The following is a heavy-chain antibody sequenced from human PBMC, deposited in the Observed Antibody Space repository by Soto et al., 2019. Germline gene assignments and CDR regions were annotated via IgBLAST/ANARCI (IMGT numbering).Heavy chain of an antibody. J-gene: IGHJ4*02. D-gene: IGHD3-9*01. CDR2: TSNSGGTT. Sequence: GGSLRLSCAASGFTFSTYAMSWVLQAPGKGLEWVSATSNSGGTTYYADSVKGRFTISRDNSKNTVDLQMNSLRVEDTAIYYCTKQEDFDWTQYWGQGTLVTVSS. CDR3: TKQEDFDWTQY. CDR1: GFTFSTYA. V-gene: IGHV3-23*01.